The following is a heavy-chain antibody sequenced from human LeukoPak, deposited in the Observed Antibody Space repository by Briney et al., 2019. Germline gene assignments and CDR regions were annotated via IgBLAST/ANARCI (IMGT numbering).Heavy chain of an antibody. D-gene: IGHD3-10*01. Sequence: ASMKVSCKASGYTFTSYGITWVRQAPGQGLEWMGWISGYNGNTNYAQKFQDRVTITRNTSISTAYMELSSLRSEDTAVYYCARGHLLWSYWGQGTLVTVSS. V-gene: IGHV1-18*01. CDR1: GYTFTSYG. CDR3: ARGHLLWSY. J-gene: IGHJ4*02. CDR2: ISGYNGNT.